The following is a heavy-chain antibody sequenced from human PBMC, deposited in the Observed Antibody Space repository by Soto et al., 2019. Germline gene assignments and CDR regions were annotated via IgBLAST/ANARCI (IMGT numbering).Heavy chain of an antibody. J-gene: IGHJ4*02. CDR1: DGSSSRGGYS. D-gene: IGHD2-15*01. Sequence: SETLSLTCAVADGSSSRGGYSWCWIRQPPGKGLEWIGYIYHSGSTYYNPSLKSRVTISVDRSKNQFSLKLSSVTAADTAVYYCAREISAYYFDYWGQGTLVTVSS. V-gene: IGHV4-30-2*01. CDR3: AREISAYYFDY. CDR2: IYHSGST.